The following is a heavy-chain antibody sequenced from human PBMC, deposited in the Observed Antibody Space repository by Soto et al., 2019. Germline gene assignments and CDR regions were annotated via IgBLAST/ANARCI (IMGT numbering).Heavy chain of an antibody. D-gene: IGHD1-1*01. CDR2: ISYDGSNK. CDR1: GFTFSSYA. J-gene: IGHJ6*02. CDR3: ARDTRSSTGTIKVYYYYYGMDV. V-gene: IGHV3-30-3*01. Sequence: PGGSLRLSCAASGFTFSSYAMHWVRQAPGKGLEWVAVISYDGSNKYYADSVKGRFTISRDNSKNTLYLQMNNLRAEDTAVYYCARDTRSSTGTIKVYYYYYGMDVWGQGTTVTVSS.